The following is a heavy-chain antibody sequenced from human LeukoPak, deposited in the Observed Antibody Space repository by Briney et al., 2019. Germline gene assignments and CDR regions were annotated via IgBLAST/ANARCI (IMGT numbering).Heavy chain of an antibody. CDR1: GGSISSSSYY. CDR3: ARHYWTGPGDY. J-gene: IGHJ4*02. V-gene: IGHV4-39*01. CDR2: IYYSGST. D-gene: IGHD3/OR15-3a*01. Sequence: PSETLSLTCTVSGGSISSSSYYWGWIRQPPGKGLEWIGSIYYSGSTYYNPSLKSRVTISVDTSKNQFSLKLSSVTAAGTAVYYCARHYWTGPGDYWGQGTLVTVSS.